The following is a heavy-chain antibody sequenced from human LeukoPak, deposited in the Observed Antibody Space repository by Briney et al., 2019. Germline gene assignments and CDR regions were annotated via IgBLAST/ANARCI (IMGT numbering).Heavy chain of an antibody. Sequence: GGSLRLSCAASGFTFSSYSMNWVRQAPGKGLEWVSSISSSSSYIYYADSVKGRFTISRDNSKNTLYLQMNSLRAEDTAVYYCAKAPYGSGSYHYYYYYMDVWGKGTTVTISS. D-gene: IGHD3-10*01. CDR2: ISSSSSYI. V-gene: IGHV3-21*01. CDR3: AKAPYGSGSYHYYYYYMDV. J-gene: IGHJ6*03. CDR1: GFTFSSYS.